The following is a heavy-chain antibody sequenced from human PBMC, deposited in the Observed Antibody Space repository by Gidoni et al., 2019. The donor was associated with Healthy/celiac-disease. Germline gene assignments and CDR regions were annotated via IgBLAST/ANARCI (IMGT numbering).Heavy chain of an antibody. CDR1: GGSISSGGYY. D-gene: IGHD3-3*01. Sequence: QVQLQASGPGLLKPSQTLSLTCTVSGGSISSGGYYWSWIRQHPGKGLEWIGYIFYSGSTYYNPSLKSRVTISVDTSKNQFSLKLSSVTAADTAVYYCESTYYDFWSGYRRNNWFDPWGQGTLVTVSS. CDR3: ESTYYDFWSGYRRNNWFDP. V-gene: IGHV4-31*03. J-gene: IGHJ5*02. CDR2: IFYSGST.